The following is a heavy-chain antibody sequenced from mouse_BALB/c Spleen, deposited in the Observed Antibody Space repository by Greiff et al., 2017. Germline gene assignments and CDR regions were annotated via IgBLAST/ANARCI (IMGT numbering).Heavy chain of an antibody. J-gene: IGHJ2*01. CDR1: GFTFNTNA. CDR2: IRSKSNNYAT. D-gene: IGHD1-2*01. CDR3: VREEIRTTAYYFDY. Sequence: EVQLVETGGGLVQPKGSLKLSCAASGFTFNTNAMNWVRQAPGKGLEWVARIRSKSNNYATYYADSVKDRFTISRDDSQSMLYLQMNNLKTEDTAMYYCVREEIRTTAYYFDYWGQGTTLTVSS. V-gene: IGHV10S3*01.